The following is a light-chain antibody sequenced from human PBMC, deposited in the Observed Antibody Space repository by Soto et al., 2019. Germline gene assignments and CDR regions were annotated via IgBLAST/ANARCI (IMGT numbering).Light chain of an antibody. V-gene: IGKV3-11*01. CDR3: QQRSNWPYLT. CDR1: QSVSGY. Sequence: EIVLTQSPETLSLSPGERATLSCRASQSVSGYLGWYQQKPGQAPRLLIYDASNRAYGVPARFRGSGSGTNFTHTIASLEPDDFAVYYCQQRSNWPYLTFGGGTRV. CDR2: DAS. J-gene: IGKJ4*01.